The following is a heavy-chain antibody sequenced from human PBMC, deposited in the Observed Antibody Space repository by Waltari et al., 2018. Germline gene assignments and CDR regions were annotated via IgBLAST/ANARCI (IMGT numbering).Heavy chain of an antibody. CDR3: AREGSAYYYDSSGYYFFDY. Sequence: QVQLQESGPGLVKPSETLSLTCTVSGGSISSYYWSWIRQPPGKGLEWIGYIYYSGSTNYNPSLKSRVTISVDTSKNQFSLKLSSVTAADTAVYYCAREGSAYYYDSSGYYFFDYWGQGTLVTVSS. V-gene: IGHV4-59*01. CDR2: IYYSGST. CDR1: GGSISSYY. D-gene: IGHD3-22*01. J-gene: IGHJ4*02.